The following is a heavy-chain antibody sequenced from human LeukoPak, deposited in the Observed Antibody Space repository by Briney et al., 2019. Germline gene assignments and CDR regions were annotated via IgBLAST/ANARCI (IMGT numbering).Heavy chain of an antibody. CDR3: ARKENVYYYFDY. D-gene: IGHD3-10*01. CDR2: MSSSGTT. CDR1: GDSVSSGNYY. Sequence: SETLSLTCTVSGDSVSSGNYYLSWIRQPPGKGLDWITYMSSSGTTKYNPSLKSRVTTSVDTSKNQFSLKLSSVTAVDTAVYYCARKENVYYYFDYWGQGTLVTVSS. J-gene: IGHJ4*02. V-gene: IGHV4-61*01.